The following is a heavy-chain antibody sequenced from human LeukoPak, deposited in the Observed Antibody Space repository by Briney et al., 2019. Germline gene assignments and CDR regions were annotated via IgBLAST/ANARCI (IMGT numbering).Heavy chain of an antibody. Sequence: GASVKVSCKASGYTFTSYGISWVRQAPGQGLEWMGWISAYNGNTNYAQKLQGRVTMTTDTSTSTAYMELRSLRSDDTAMYYCARVGRAVAGTWDYYYYYMDVWGKGTTVTVSS. D-gene: IGHD6-19*01. CDR2: ISAYNGNT. CDR1: GYTFTSYG. J-gene: IGHJ6*03. CDR3: ARVGRAVAGTWDYYYYYMDV. V-gene: IGHV1-18*01.